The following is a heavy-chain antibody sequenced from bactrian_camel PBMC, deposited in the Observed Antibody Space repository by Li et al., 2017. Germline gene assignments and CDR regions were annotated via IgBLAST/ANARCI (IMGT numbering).Heavy chain of an antibody. CDR2: IDRDGRT. J-gene: IGHJ4*01. Sequence: HVQLVESGGDSVQAGGSLRLFCAVSGYTFDSNCMGWFRQAPGKEREGVAVIDRDGRTYYLDSVKGRFTISQDNAKNSLYLQMNSLKPEDTGVYFCAAGGTRLTSHYWGQGTQVTVS. CDR3: AAGGTRLTSHY. V-gene: IGHV3S55*01. D-gene: IGHD7*01. CDR1: GYTFDSNC.